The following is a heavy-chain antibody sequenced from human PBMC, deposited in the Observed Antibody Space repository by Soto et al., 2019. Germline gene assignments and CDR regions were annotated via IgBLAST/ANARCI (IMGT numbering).Heavy chain of an antibody. J-gene: IGHJ4*02. CDR3: ARYQVTIFGVVPSDY. V-gene: IGHV1-18*01. CDR1: GYTFTSYG. CDR2: ISAYNGNT. Sequence: ASVKVSCKASGYTFTSYGISWVRQAPGQGLEWMGWISAYNGNTNYAQKLQGRVTMTTDTSTSTAYMELRSLRSDDTAVYYCARYQVTIFGVVPSDYWGQGTLVTVS. D-gene: IGHD3-3*01.